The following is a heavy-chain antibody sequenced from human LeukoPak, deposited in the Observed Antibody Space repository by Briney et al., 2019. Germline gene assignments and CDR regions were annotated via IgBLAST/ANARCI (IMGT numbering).Heavy chain of an antibody. CDR3: ARDLVGSGYDYDYFDY. CDR1: GGSVSSGSYY. Sequence: PSETLPLTCTVSGGSVSSGSYYWSWIRQPPGKGLEWIGYIYYSGSTNYNPSLKSRVTISVDTSKNQFSLKLSSVTAADTAVYYCARDLVGSGYDYDYFDYWGQGTLVTVSS. CDR2: IYYSGST. J-gene: IGHJ4*02. D-gene: IGHD5-12*01. V-gene: IGHV4-61*01.